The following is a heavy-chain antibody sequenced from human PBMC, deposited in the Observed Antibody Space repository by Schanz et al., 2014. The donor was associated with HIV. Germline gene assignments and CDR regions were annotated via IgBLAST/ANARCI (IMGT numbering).Heavy chain of an antibody. D-gene: IGHD4-4*01. CDR2: INPSGGST. Sequence: QMRLIQSGSEMKKPGASVTVSCKTSGNTFPDLDVNWVRQAPGQGLEWMGIINPSGGSTSYAQKFQGRVTMTRDTSTSTVYMQLSSLRSEDTAVYYCASQYSNYDSSRRYHWYFDLWGRGTLVTVSS. CDR1: GNTFPDLD. V-gene: IGHV1-46*01. CDR3: ASQYSNYDSSRRYHWYFDL. J-gene: IGHJ2*01.